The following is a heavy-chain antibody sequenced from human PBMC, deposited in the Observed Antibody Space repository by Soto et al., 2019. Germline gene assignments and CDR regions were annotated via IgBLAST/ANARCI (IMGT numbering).Heavy chain of an antibody. CDR1: GGSVSSGGYS. D-gene: IGHD2-8*01. CDR3: TRGVLA. CDR2: ISHSGSP. Sequence: QVQLQESASRVVRPSQTLSVTCSVSGGSVSSGGYSWSWIRQSPGKGLEWIGFISHSGSPDYNPSPKSRVTISVDKSKNQISLELSSVTAADTAVYYCTRGVLAWGPGTLVTVSS. V-gene: IGHV4-30-2*06. J-gene: IGHJ5*02.